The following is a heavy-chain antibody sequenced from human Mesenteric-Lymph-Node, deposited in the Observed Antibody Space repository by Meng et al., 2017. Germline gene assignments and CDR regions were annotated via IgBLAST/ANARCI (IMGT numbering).Heavy chain of an antibody. CDR2: INSGNGKT. V-gene: IGHV1-3*01. D-gene: IGHD1-26*01. CDR3: ARGLWEQSRYYFDS. CDR1: GYTFTNYA. J-gene: IGHJ4*02. Sequence: QVPLVQFGAEVKKPGASVKVSFNASGYTFTNYATQWVRQAPGQRLEWMGWINSGNGKTKYSEKFQGRVTITRDTSATTAYMELSSLRSEDMAVYYCARGLWEQSRYYFDSWGQGTLVTVSS.